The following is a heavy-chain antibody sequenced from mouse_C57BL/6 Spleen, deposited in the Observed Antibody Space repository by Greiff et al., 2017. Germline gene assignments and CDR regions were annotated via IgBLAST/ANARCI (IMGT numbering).Heavy chain of an antibody. J-gene: IGHJ1*03. V-gene: IGHV5-6*02. CDR1: GFTFSSYG. CDR3: ARPHGEKNWYFDV. CDR2: ISSGGSYT. Sequence: EVKLVESGGDLVKPGGSLKLSCAASGFTFSSYGMSWVRQTPDKRLEWVATISSGGSYTYYPDSVKGRFTISRDNSKNTLYLQMSSLKSEVTAMYYCARPHGEKNWYFDVWGTGTTVTVSS.